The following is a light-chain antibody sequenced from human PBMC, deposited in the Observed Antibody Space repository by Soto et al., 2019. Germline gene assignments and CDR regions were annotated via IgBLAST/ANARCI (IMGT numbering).Light chain of an antibody. Sequence: EIVLTQSPDTLSLSPGERATLSCRASQSVRSSLAWYQQKPGQAPRLLIYDASNRATGIPARFSGSGSGTGLTLTVSSQEPEDFAVYYCQQRSNWPPEVTFGPGPKVDIK. J-gene: IGKJ3*01. CDR2: DAS. CDR3: QQRSNWPPEVT. CDR1: QSVRSS. V-gene: IGKV3-11*01.